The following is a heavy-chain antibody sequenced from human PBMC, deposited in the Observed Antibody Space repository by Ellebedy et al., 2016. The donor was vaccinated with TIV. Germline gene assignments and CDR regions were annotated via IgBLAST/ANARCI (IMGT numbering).Heavy chain of an antibody. CDR3: ARGDLTHSSGYYPYFDY. V-gene: IGHV1-2*02. D-gene: IGHD3-22*01. J-gene: IGHJ4*02. CDR2: INPDSGGT. CDR1: GYTFTGYY. Sequence: ASVKVSCXASGYTFTGYYMHWVRQAPGQGPEWMGWINPDSGGTNYAQKFQGRVTVTRDTSISTVYMELRRLRFDDTAVYYCARGDLTHSSGYYPYFDYWGQGTLVTVSS.